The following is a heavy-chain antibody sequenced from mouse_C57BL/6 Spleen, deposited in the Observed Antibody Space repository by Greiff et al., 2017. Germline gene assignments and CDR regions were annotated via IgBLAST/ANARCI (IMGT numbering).Heavy chain of an antibody. J-gene: IGHJ2*01. Sequence: EVKLMESGGGLVQPGGSLKLSCAASGFTFSDYYMYWVRQTPEKRLEWVAYISNGGGSTYYPDTVKGRFTISRDNAKNTLYLQMSRLKSEDTAMYYCARQGSNYYFDYWGQGTTLTVSS. CDR1: GFTFSDYY. CDR3: ARQGSNYYFDY. D-gene: IGHD2-5*01. V-gene: IGHV5-12*01. CDR2: ISNGGGST.